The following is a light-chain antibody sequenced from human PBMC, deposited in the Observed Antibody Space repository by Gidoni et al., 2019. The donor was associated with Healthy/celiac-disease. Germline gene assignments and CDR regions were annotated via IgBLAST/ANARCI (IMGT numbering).Light chain of an antibody. Sequence: EIVLTQSPATLSLSPGERATLSCRASQSVSSYLAWYQQKPGQAPRLLIYDASTRATGIPARFSGSGSGTDFNITISSLEHEEFAVYYCQQRSNWPLLTFGGGTKVEIK. CDR2: DAS. CDR1: QSVSSY. CDR3: QQRSNWPLLT. V-gene: IGKV3-11*01. J-gene: IGKJ4*01.